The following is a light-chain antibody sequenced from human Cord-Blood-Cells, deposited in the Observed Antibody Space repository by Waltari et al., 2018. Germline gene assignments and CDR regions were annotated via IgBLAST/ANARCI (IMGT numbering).Light chain of an antibody. V-gene: IGKV4-1*01. CDR1: QSVLYSSNNKNY. Sequence: DIVMTQSPDSLAVSLGERATINCKSSQSVLYSSNNKNYLAWYQQKPGQPPKLLIYWASTRESGVPDRFSGGGSGTDFTLSTSSLLAEDVAVYYCQQYYSTPLTFGGGTKVEIK. CDR3: QQYYSTPLT. CDR2: WAS. J-gene: IGKJ4*01.